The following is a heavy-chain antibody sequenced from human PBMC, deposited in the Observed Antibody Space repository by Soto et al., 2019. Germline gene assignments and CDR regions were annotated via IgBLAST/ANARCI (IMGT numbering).Heavy chain of an antibody. CDR3: ARTQWLGPLISSWFDP. Sequence: ASVKVSCKASGYTFTGYYMHWVRQAPGQGLEWMGWINPNSGGTNYAQKFQGRVTMTRDTSISTAYMELSRLRSDDTAVYYCARTQWLGPLISSWFDPWGQGTLVTVSS. CDR1: GYTFTGYY. V-gene: IGHV1-2*02. J-gene: IGHJ5*02. CDR2: INPNSGGT. D-gene: IGHD6-19*01.